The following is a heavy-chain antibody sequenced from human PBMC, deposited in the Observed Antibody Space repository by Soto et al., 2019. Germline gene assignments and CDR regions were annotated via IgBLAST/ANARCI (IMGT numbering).Heavy chain of an antibody. CDR1: GFRFSNYA. Sequence: GGSLRLSCAASGFRFSNYAMSWVRQAPGKGLEWVSGISGRGDSTYYADSVKGQFTISRDNSKNTLYLQMNSLRAEDTAVYYCATRDYYDSRNFYYYYFDYWGRGTLVTVSS. CDR2: ISGRGDST. D-gene: IGHD3-22*01. J-gene: IGHJ4*02. CDR3: ATRDYYDSRNFYYYYFDY. V-gene: IGHV3-23*01.